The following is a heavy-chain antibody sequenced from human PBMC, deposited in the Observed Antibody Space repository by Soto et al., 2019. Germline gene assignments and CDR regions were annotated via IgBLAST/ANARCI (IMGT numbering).Heavy chain of an antibody. CDR3: AGEFRGGDCCDQNV. V-gene: IGHV4-34*01. CDR2: INHSGST. CDR1: GGSSSGYY. Sequence: SETLSLTCAVYGGSSSGYYWSWIRQPPGKGLEWIGEINHSGSTNYNPSLKSRVTISVDTSKNQFSLKLSSVTAADTAVYYCAGEFRGGDCCDQNVWGQGTTVTVSS. J-gene: IGHJ6*02. D-gene: IGHD2-21*02.